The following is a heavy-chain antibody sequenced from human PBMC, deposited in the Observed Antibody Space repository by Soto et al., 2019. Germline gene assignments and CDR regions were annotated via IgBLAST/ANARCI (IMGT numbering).Heavy chain of an antibody. J-gene: IGHJ5*02. CDR2: IYYSGST. Sequence: SETLSLTCAVYGGSLSGYYWSWIRQPPGKGLEWIGYIYYSGSTNYNPSLKSRVTISVDTSKNQFSLKLSSVTAADTAVYYCARHGIDCSGGSCLGSDWFDPWGQGTLVTVSS. CDR1: GGSLSGYY. D-gene: IGHD2-15*01. CDR3: ARHGIDCSGGSCLGSDWFDP. V-gene: IGHV4-59*08.